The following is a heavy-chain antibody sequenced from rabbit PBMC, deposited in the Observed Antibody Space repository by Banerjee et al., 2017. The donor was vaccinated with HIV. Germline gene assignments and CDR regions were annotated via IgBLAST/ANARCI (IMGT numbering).Heavy chain of an antibody. CDR3: AKDLWYSLNL. D-gene: IGHD7-1*01. CDR1: GFDFSTNT. Sequence: QSLEESGGDLVKPGASLTLTCTASGFDFSTNTMCWVRQAPGKGLEWNGCIYTGSGNTYYASWAKGRFTISKTSSTTVTLQMTSLTAADTATYFCAKDLWYSLNLWGPGTLVTVS. V-gene: IGHV1S40*01. J-gene: IGHJ4*01. CDR2: IYTGSGNT.